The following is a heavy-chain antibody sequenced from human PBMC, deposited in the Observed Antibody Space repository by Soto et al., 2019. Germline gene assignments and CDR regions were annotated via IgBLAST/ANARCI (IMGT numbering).Heavy chain of an antibody. V-gene: IGHV3-30*18. J-gene: IGHJ4*02. CDR1: GFTFSSYG. CDR2: ISYDGSNK. CDR3: AKGKPYSSSSALDY. D-gene: IGHD6-6*01. Sequence: PGGSLRLSCAASGFTFSSYGMHWVRQAPGKGLEWVAVISYDGSNKYYADSMKGRFTISRDNSKNTLYLQMNSLRAEDTAVYYCAKGKPYSSSSALDYWGQGTLVTVSS.